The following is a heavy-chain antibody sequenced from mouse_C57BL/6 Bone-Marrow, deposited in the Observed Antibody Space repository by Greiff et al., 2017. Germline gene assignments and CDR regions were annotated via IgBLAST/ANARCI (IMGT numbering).Heavy chain of an antibody. J-gene: IGHJ2*01. CDR1: GYTFTSYW. D-gene: IGHD1-1*01. CDR3: ARRPIYYYGSNYFDY. Sequence: VQLQQPGAELVKPGASVKLSCKASGYTFTSYWMHWVKQRPGQGLEWIGMIHPKSGSTNYNEKFKSKATLTVDKSSSTAYKQLSSLTSEYSAVYYCARRPIYYYGSNYFDYWGQGTTLTVSS. V-gene: IGHV1-64*01. CDR2: IHPKSGST.